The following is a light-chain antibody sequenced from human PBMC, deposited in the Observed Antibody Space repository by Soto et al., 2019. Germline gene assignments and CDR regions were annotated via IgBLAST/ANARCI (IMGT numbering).Light chain of an antibody. V-gene: IGKV1-39*01. J-gene: IGKJ5*01. CDR2: AAS. Sequence: DIQMTQSPSSRSASVGDGVTITCRASQNISNYLNWYQQKPGKAPKVLIYAASNLQSGVPSRFSGSGSGTDFALTISSLQPEDFATYYCQQGYSTPITFGQGTRLEIK. CDR3: QQGYSTPIT. CDR1: QNISNY.